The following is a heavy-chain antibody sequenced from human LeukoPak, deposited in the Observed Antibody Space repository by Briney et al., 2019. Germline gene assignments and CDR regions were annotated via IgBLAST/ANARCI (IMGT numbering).Heavy chain of an antibody. Sequence: SETLSLTCTVSGGSISSYYWSWIRQPPGKGLEWTGYIYYSGSTNYNPSLKSRVTISVDTSKNQFSLKLSSVTAADTAVYYCARQEIVVVPAGILDWFDPWGQGTLVTVSS. CDR1: GGSISSYY. CDR2: IYYSGST. V-gene: IGHV4-59*08. CDR3: ARQEIVVVPAGILDWFDP. D-gene: IGHD2-2*01. J-gene: IGHJ5*02.